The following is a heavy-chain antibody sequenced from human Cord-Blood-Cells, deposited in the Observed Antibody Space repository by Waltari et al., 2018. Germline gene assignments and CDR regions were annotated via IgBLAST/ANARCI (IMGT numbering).Heavy chain of an antibody. CDR2: ISAYNGNT. CDR1: GYTFTSYG. Sequence: QVQLVQSGAEVKKPGASVKVSCKASGYTFTSYGISWVRQDPGQGLEWMGWISAYNGNTTYAQQLQGRVTMTTDTSTRTAYMELRSVRSDDTAVDYCARCLYSGSYFDYWGQGTLVTVSS. CDR3: ARCLYSGSYFDY. J-gene: IGHJ4*02. D-gene: IGHD1-26*01. V-gene: IGHV1-18*01.